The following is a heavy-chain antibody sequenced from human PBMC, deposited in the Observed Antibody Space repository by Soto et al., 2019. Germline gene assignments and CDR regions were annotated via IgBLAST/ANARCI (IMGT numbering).Heavy chain of an antibody. CDR1: GFSLSTSGMR. CDR2: IYWNDDK. Sequence: SGPTLVNPTQTLTLTCTFSGFSLSTSGMRVSWIRQPPGKALEWLALIYWNDDKRYSPSLKSRLTITKDTSKNQVVLTMTNMDPVDTATYYCAHADYDYVWGSYRTIDPWGQGTLVTVSS. J-gene: IGHJ5*02. CDR3: AHADYDYVWGSYRTIDP. D-gene: IGHD3-16*02. V-gene: IGHV2-5*08.